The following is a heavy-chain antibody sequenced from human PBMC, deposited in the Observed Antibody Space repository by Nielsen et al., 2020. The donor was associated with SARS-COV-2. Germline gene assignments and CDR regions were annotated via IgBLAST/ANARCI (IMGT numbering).Heavy chain of an antibody. CDR3: ARFSSSWYSPTSLGMDV. V-gene: IGHV1-69*13. Sequence: SVKVSCKASGGTFSSYDISWVRQAPGQGLEWMGGIIPIFGTANYEQKFQGRVTITADESTSTAYMELSSLRSEDTAVYYCARFSSSWYSPTSLGMDVWGQGTTVTVSS. CDR1: GGTFSSYD. CDR2: IIPIFGTA. D-gene: IGHD6-13*01. J-gene: IGHJ6*02.